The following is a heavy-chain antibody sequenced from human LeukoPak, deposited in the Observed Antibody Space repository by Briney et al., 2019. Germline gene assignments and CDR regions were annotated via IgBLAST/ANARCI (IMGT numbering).Heavy chain of an antibody. CDR3: ATLRFLEWFSYYYMDV. Sequence: ATVKISCKVSGYTFTDYYMHWVQQAPGKGLEWMGLVYPEDGETIYAEKFQGRVTITADTSTDTAYMELSSLRSEDTAVYYCATLRFLEWFSYYYMDVWGKGTTVTVSS. CDR2: VYPEDGET. CDR1: GYTFTDYY. V-gene: IGHV1-69-2*01. J-gene: IGHJ6*03. D-gene: IGHD3-3*01.